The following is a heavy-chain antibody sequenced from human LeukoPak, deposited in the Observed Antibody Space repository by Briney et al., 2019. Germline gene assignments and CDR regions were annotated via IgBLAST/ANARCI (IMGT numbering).Heavy chain of an antibody. CDR2: INHSGST. Sequence: PSETLSLTCAVYGGSFSGYYWSWIRQPPGKGLEWIGEINHSGSTNYNPSLKSRVTISVDTSKNQFSLKLSSVTAADTAVYYCARVFRPAAVFYYYYMDVWGKGTTVTVSS. CDR3: ARVFRPAAVFYYYYMDV. J-gene: IGHJ6*03. V-gene: IGHV4-34*01. CDR1: GGSFSGYY. D-gene: IGHD2-2*01.